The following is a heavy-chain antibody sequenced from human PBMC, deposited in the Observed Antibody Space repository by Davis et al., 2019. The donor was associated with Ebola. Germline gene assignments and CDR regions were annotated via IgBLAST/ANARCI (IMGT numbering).Heavy chain of an antibody. V-gene: IGHV3-30*02. CDR2: IRFDGSKE. CDR1: GFTFSNYG. CDR3: AKDLGYYGMDV. Sequence: GGSLRLSCAASGFTFSNYGMHWVRQAPGKGLEWAAFIRFDGSKEYYADSVRGRFTMSRDNSRDTMYLQMNSLRPEDTAVYYCAKDLGYYGMDVWGQGTTVTVSS. J-gene: IGHJ6*02.